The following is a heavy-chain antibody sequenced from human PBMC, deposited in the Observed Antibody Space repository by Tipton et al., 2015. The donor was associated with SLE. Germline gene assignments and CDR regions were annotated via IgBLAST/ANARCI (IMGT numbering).Heavy chain of an antibody. CDR3: AIYYYGMDV. J-gene: IGHJ6*02. V-gene: IGHV1-69*13. CDR1: GYTFTSYG. Sequence: QSGPEVKKPGASVKVSCKASGYTFTSYGISWVRQAPGQGLEWMGGIIPIFGTANYAQKFQGRVTITADESTSTAYMELRSLRSDDTAVYYCAIYYYGMDVWGQGTTVTVSS. CDR2: IIPIFGTA.